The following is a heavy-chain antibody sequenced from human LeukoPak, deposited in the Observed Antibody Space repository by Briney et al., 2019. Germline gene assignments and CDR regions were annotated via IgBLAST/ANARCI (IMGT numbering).Heavy chain of an antibody. CDR3: ASGKKRDWFDP. CDR2: IYYSGST. V-gene: IGHV4-59*01. CDR1: GGSISSYY. J-gene: IGHJ5*02. Sequence: SETLSLTCTVSGGSISSYYWSWIRQPPGKGLEWIGYIYYSGSTNYNPSLKSRVTISVDTSKNQFSLKLSSATAADTAVYYCASGKKRDWFDPWGQGTLVTVSS.